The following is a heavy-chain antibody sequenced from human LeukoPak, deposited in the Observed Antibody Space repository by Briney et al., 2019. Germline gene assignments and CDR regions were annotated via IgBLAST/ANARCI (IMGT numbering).Heavy chain of an antibody. V-gene: IGHV1-18*01. CDR3: ARGYSYGSDYYYGMDV. J-gene: IGHJ6*04. CDR2: ISGYNGNT. CDR1: GYTFTSYA. Sequence: ASVKAACKASGYTFTSYAISWVRQAPGHGLESMGWISGYNGNTKYAQKVQGRVTMTTDTSTSTAYVELRSLRSDDTAVYYCARGYSYGSDYYYGMDVWGEGTTVTVSS. D-gene: IGHD5-18*01.